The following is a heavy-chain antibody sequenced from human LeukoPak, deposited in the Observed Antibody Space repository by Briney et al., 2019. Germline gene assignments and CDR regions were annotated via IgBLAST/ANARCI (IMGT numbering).Heavy chain of an antibody. CDR3: AGSDIVVVPGMDV. V-gene: IGHV4-59*01. J-gene: IGHJ6*03. D-gene: IGHD2-2*01. CDR2: IYYSGST. Sequence: SETLSLTCTVSGGSISSYYWSWIRQPPGKGLEWIGYIYYSGSTNYNPSLKGRATISVDTSKNQFSLKLSSVTAADTAVYYCAGSDIVVVPGMDVWGKGTTVTVSS. CDR1: GGSISSYY.